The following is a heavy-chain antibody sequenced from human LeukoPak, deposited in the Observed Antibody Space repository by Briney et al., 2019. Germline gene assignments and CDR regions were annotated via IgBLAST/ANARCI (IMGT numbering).Heavy chain of an antibody. D-gene: IGHD6-13*01. V-gene: IGHV1-2*02. Sequence: ASVKVSCKASGYSFTGYYMHWVRQAPGRGLEWMGWISPNSGGTHYAQKFQGRVTMTTDTTIGTAYMELSRLTSDDTAVYYCASALNSRSSSCWGQGTRVTVSS. CDR1: GYSFTGYY. CDR3: ASALNSRSSSC. CDR2: ISPNSGGT. J-gene: IGHJ4*01.